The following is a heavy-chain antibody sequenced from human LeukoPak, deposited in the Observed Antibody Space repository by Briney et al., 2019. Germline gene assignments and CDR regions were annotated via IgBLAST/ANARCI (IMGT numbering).Heavy chain of an antibody. V-gene: IGHV3-48*01. CDR3: ATTLNVATAGYF. Sequence: GGSLRLSCAASGFTFNTYSMNWVRQAPGKGLEWVSYISSSSNTIYYADSVKGRFTISRDNAKNSLYLQMNSLRAEDTAVYYCATTLNVATAGYFWGQGTLVTVSS. CDR2: ISSSSNTI. D-gene: IGHD5-12*01. J-gene: IGHJ4*02. CDR1: GFTFNTYS.